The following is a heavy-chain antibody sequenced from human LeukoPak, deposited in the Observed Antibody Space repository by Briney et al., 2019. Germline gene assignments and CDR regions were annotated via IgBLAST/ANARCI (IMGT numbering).Heavy chain of an antibody. CDR2: RNPDSTNT. CDR1: GYTFASFD. CDR3: ARVPSLGYCSGGSCYRFDH. J-gene: IGHJ4*02. Sequence: ASVTVSCKASGYTFASFDINWVRQAPGQGLEWMGWRNPDSTNTGYAQKFQGRVTMTRDTSMSTAYMELSSLTSEDTAVYYCARVPSLGYCSGGSCYRFDHWGQGTLVAVSS. D-gene: IGHD2-15*01. V-gene: IGHV1-8*01.